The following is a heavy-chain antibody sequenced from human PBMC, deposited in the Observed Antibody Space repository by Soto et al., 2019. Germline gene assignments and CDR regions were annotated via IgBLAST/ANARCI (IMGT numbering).Heavy chain of an antibody. J-gene: IGHJ6*03. Sequence: GGSLRLSCAASGFTFSSYAMHWVRQAPGKGLEYVSAISSNGGSTYYANSVKGRFTISRDNSKNTLYLQMGSLRAEDMAVYYCSRGQYCSSTSCSRVYYYYYMDVWGKGTTVTVSS. CDR3: SRGQYCSSTSCSRVYYYYYMDV. CDR1: GFTFSSYA. D-gene: IGHD2-2*01. CDR2: ISSNGGST. V-gene: IGHV3-64*01.